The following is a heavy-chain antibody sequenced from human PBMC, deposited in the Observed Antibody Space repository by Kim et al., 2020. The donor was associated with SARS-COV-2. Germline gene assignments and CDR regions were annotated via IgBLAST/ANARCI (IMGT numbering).Heavy chain of an antibody. J-gene: IGHJ6*02. V-gene: IGHV1-18*01. CDR3: ARYDSLTGYPPRRGMDV. CDR1: GYTCTNYG. CDR2: ISGSNGNT. Sequence: ASVKVSCKASGYTCTNYGISWVRRAPGQGLEWVGWISGSNGNTNYAQNLQDRVTMTADTSTSTAFMELRSLRSDDTAEYYCARYDSLTGYPPRRGMDVWGQGTTVPVSS. D-gene: IGHD3-9*01.